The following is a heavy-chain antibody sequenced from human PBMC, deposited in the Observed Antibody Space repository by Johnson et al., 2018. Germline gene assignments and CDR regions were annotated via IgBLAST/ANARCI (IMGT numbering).Heavy chain of an antibody. CDR2: IWYDGNNN. CDR3: ARDLDIVGVPAACGMDV. Sequence: QVQLVQSGGGVVQPGRSLRLSCAASGFTFSSYGMHWVRQAPGKGLEWVDVIWYDGNNNYYADSVKGRFTISSDNAKNSLSLQMNSLRAKDTAVYYCARDLDIVGVPAACGMDVWGQGTTVTVSS. J-gene: IGHJ6*02. D-gene: IGHD2-2*01. CDR1: GFTFSSYG. V-gene: IGHV3-33*01.